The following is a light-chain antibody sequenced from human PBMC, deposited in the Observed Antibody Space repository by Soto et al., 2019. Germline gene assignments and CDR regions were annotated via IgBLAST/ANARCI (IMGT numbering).Light chain of an antibody. Sequence: DIFMTQSPASLADSLSERVTSTCKSSQKALYSTTNKNCLAWYQQTPGQPPKLLIYWASTRECGVPERFSGSGSGTDFTLTISSLQAEDVAVYYCLQYYRYPGTFGQGTKVDIK. CDR3: LQYYRYPGT. CDR2: WAS. V-gene: IGKV4-1*01. CDR1: QKALYSTTNKNC. J-gene: IGKJ1*01.